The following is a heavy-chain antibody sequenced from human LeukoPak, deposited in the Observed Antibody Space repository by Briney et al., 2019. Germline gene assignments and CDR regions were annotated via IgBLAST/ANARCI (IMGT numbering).Heavy chain of an antibody. V-gene: IGHV4-59*01. CDR3: ARDRLQLQS. J-gene: IGHJ5*02. D-gene: IGHD1-1*01. CDR1: GGSISNYY. CDR2: IYYTGNT. Sequence: SETLSLTCTVSGGSISNYYWNWIRQPPGKGLEWIGYIYYTGNTNYNPSLKSRVTISVDTSKNQFSLKLSSVTAADTAVYYCARDRLQLQSWGQGTLVTVSS.